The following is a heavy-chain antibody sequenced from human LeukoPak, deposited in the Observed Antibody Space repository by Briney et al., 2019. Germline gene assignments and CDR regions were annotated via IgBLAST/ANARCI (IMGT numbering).Heavy chain of an antibody. D-gene: IGHD3-16*01. J-gene: IGHJ5*01. CDR3: ARDRAVTQVWVEFDS. CDR1: GFSVSNYY. CDR2: IRDSGAT. Sequence: GGSLRLSCAGSGFSVSNYYMNWVRQAPGKGLEWVSLIRDSGATFYADSVKGRFTISRDNSKNTIYLQMNRLRVEDTAVYFCARDRAVTQVWVEFDSWGQGTQVTISS. V-gene: IGHV3-66*03.